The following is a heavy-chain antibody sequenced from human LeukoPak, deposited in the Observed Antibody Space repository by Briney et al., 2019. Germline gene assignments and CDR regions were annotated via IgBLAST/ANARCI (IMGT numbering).Heavy chain of an antibody. CDR3: ARADLRGYSLDY. CDR1: GFTFSSYD. V-gene: IGHV3-13*01. D-gene: IGHD5-18*01. CDR2: IGTAGDT. J-gene: IGHJ4*02. Sequence: GGSLRLSCAASGFTFSSYDMHWVRQTTGRGLEWVSGIGTAGDTYSPGSVRGRFTISRENAKNSLYLQMNSLTAGDTAVYYCARADLRGYSLDYWGQGTLVTVSS.